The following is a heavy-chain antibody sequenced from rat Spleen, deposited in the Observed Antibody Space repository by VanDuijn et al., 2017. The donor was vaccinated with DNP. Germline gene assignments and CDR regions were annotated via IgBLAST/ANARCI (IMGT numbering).Heavy chain of an antibody. CDR2: ISYDGGST. V-gene: IGHV5-20*01. J-gene: IGHJ2*01. D-gene: IGHD1-5*01. CDR3: ARRAYNYGYFDY. CDR1: GFTFSDYY. Sequence: EVQLVESGGGLVQPGRSLKLSCAASGFTFSDYYMAWVRQAPTKGLEWVAYISYDGGSTYNGDSVKGRFTVSRDNAKSTLYLQMDSLRSEDVATYYCARRAYNYGYFDYWGQGVMVTVSS.